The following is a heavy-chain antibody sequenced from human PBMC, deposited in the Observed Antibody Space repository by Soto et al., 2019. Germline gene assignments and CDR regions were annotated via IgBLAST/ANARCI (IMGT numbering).Heavy chain of an antibody. CDR1: GYSFTSYW. V-gene: IGHV5-51*01. CDR3: ARSLIAADGKKVDYYYYGMDV. D-gene: IGHD6-13*01. J-gene: IGHJ6*02. CDR2: IYPGDSDT. Sequence: PCESLKISCKGSGYSFTSYWIGWVRQMPGKGLEWMGIIYPGDSDTRYSPSFQGQVTISADKSIRTAYLQWSSLKASDTAMYYCARSLIAADGKKVDYYYYGMDVWGQGTTVTVSS.